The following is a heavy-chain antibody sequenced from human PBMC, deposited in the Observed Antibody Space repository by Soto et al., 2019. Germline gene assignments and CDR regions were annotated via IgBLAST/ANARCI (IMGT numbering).Heavy chain of an antibody. D-gene: IGHD1-26*01. J-gene: IGHJ5*02. CDR1: GSTFTGYY. CDR3: ALAVGATTYSWCDP. Sequence: ASVKVSCKASGSTFTGYYMPWVRQAPGQGLEWMGWINPNSGGANYAQKFQGRVTMTRGTSISTAYMELSRLRSDDTAVYYCALAVGATTYSWCDPWGQGTLVAVSS. CDR2: INPNSGGA. V-gene: IGHV1-2*02.